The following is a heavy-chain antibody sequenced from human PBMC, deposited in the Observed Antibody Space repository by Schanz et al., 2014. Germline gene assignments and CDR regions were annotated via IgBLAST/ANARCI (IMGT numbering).Heavy chain of an antibody. CDR2: IIHDGRT. J-gene: IGHJ5*02. D-gene: IGHD2-2*01. V-gene: IGHV4-4*02. CDR1: GVSISSTNW. CDR3: ARVKQGCSDTSCVLDP. Sequence: QVQLQESGPGLVKPSGTLSLTCAVSGVSISSTNWWHWVRQSPGKGLEWLGKIIHDGRTNYNPSLGSRVSISLDKFENQFSLGLTSVTAADTALYFCARVKQGCSDTSCVLDPWGQGTLVTVSS.